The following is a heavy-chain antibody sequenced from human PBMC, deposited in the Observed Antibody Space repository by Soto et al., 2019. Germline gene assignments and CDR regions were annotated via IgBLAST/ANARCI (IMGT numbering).Heavy chain of an antibody. J-gene: IGHJ4*02. CDR2: IIPMFGTA. CDR1: GGTFSTYA. D-gene: IGHD5-18*01. V-gene: IGHV1-69*05. Sequence: QVQLVQSGAEVKKPESSVKVSCKAPGGTFSTYAISWVRQAPGQGLAWMGGIIPMFGTANYAQRFQDRVTLTPDESTNTAYMAPSSLRSEDTAGYFCASGIQLWLRRINNGYSGWGQGTLVTVSS. CDR3: ASGIQLWLRRINNGYSG.